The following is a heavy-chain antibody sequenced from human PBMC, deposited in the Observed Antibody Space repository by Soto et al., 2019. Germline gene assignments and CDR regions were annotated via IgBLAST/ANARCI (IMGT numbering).Heavy chain of an antibody. V-gene: IGHV3-33*01. CDR3: ARGLHYYDSSGYRH. D-gene: IGHD3-22*01. CDR1: GFTFSSYG. J-gene: IGHJ4*02. Sequence: GGSLRLSCAASGFTFSSYGMHWVRQAPGKGLEWVAVIWYDGSNKYYADSVKGRFTISRDNSKNTLYLQMNSLRAEDTAVYYCARGLHYYDSSGYRHWGQGTLVTVSS. CDR2: IWYDGSNK.